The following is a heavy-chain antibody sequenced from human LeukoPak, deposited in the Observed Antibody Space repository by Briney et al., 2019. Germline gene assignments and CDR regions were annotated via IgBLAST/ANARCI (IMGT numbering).Heavy chain of an antibody. D-gene: IGHD2-2*01. CDR3: ASRACSSTSCYYY. Sequence: GGSLRLSCAASGFTFSTYWMHWVRQAPGKGLVWVSRINTDGSSTDYADSVKGRSTISRDNAKNTLYLQMNSLRAEDTAVYYCASRACSSTSCYYYWGQGTLVTVSS. V-gene: IGHV3-74*01. CDR2: INTDGSST. J-gene: IGHJ4*02. CDR1: GFTFSTYW.